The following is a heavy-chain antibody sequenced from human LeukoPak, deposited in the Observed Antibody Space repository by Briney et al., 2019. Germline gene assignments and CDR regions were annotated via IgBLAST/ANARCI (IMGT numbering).Heavy chain of an antibody. D-gene: IGHD6-13*01. Sequence: ASVKVSCKTSGFTFTDYGINWVRQAPGQGLEWMGWISAYNGNTNHAQNLQDRLSMTTDTATRTAYMYLRSLRSDDTAVYYCARDVGGEITAAGASDFGGQGTLVTVSS. CDR2: ISAYNGNT. J-gene: IGHJ4*02. CDR3: ARDVGGEITAAGASDF. V-gene: IGHV1-18*01. CDR1: GFTFTDYG.